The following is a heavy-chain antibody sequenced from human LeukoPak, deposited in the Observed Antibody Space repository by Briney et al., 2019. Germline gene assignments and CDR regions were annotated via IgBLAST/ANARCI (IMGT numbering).Heavy chain of an antibody. V-gene: IGHV3-21*01. CDR1: GFTFSSYS. CDR3: ASVSIVVVPAAEAYYYGMDV. CDR2: ISSSSSYI. J-gene: IGHJ6*02. Sequence: PGGSLRLSCAASGFTFSSYSMNWVRQAPGKGLEWVSSISSSSSYIYYADSVKGRFTISRDNAKNSLYLQMNSLRAEDTAVYYCASVSIVVVPAAEAYYYGMDVWGQGTTVTVSS. D-gene: IGHD2-2*01.